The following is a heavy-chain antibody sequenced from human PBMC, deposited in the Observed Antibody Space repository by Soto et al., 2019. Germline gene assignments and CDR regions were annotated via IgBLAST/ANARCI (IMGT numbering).Heavy chain of an antibody. CDR1: GGSISSGGYY. D-gene: IGHD5-12*01. CDR2: IYYSGST. V-gene: IGHV4-31*03. J-gene: IGHJ4*02. Sequence: QVQLQESGPGLVKPSQTLSLTCTVSGGSISSGGYYWSWIRQHPGKGLEWIGYIYYSGSTYYNPSLKSRVTISVDTSKNQFSLKVTSVTAAYTAVYYCARDGSGYASFDYWGQGTLVTVSS. CDR3: ARDGSGYASFDY.